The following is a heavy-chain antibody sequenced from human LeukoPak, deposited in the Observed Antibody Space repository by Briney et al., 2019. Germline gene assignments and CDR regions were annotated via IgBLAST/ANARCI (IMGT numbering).Heavy chain of an antibody. Sequence: GGSLRLSCAASGFNFGTSSMNWVRQTPGKGLEWISYISSSSTTIYYADSVKGRFTISRDNSKNTLSLQMNSLRPEDTAVYYCEKDIAVSVNAPPEDFQHWGQGTLVTVSS. CDR2: ISSSSTTI. CDR3: EKDIAVSVNAPPEDFQH. J-gene: IGHJ1*01. CDR1: GFNFGTSS. D-gene: IGHD6-19*01. V-gene: IGHV3-48*01.